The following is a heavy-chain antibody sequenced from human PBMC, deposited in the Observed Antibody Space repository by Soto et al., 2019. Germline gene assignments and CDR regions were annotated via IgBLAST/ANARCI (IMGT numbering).Heavy chain of an antibody. V-gene: IGHV3-23*01. CDR1: GFTFSSYA. J-gene: IGHJ5*02. CDR3: AKDRHILTGPFGWFDP. Sequence: EVQLLESGGGLVQPGGSLRLSCAASGFTFSSYAMSWVRQAPGKGLEWVSAISGSGGSTYYADSVKGRFTISRDNSKNTLYLQMNSLRAEDTAVYYCAKDRHILTGPFGWFDPWGQGTLVTVSS. D-gene: IGHD3-9*01. CDR2: ISGSGGST.